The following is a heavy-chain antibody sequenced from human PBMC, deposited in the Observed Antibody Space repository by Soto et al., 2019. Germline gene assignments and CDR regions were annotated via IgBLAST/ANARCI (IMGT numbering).Heavy chain of an antibody. CDR1: GFTFSSYW. Sequence: GGSLRLSCAASGFTFSSYWMSWVRQAPGKGLEWVANIKQDGSEKYYVDSVKGRFTISRDNAKNSLYLQMNCLRAEDTAVYYCAVLGSIGSRMYYYYYYGMDVWGQGTTVTVSS. CDR2: IKQDGSEK. CDR3: AVLGSIGSRMYYYYYYGMDV. J-gene: IGHJ6*02. V-gene: IGHV3-7*01. D-gene: IGHD6-13*01.